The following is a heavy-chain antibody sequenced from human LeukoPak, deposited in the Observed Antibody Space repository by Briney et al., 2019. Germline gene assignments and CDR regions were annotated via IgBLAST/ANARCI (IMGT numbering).Heavy chain of an antibody. J-gene: IGHJ6*03. Sequence: ASVKVSCKASGYTFTGYYMHWVRQAPGQGLEWMGWINPNSGGTNYAQKFQGRVTMTRDTSTSTAYMELSRLRSDDTAVYYCATSCSGGSCYFAYYYMDVWGKGTTVTVSS. CDR1: GYTFTGYY. V-gene: IGHV1-2*02. D-gene: IGHD2-15*01. CDR3: ATSCSGGSCYFAYYYMDV. CDR2: INPNSGGT.